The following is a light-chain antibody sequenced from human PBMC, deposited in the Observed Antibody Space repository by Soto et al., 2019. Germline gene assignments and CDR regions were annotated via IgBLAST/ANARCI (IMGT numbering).Light chain of an antibody. CDR2: GAS. CDR1: QSVSINF. Sequence: EIVLTQSPGTVSLSPGERATLSCRASQSVSINFLAWYQQKPGQAPRLLIYGASIRATGIPDRFSGSGSGTDFTLTISGLEPEDFAVYYCQQYSSSPETFGQGTKVDIK. V-gene: IGKV3-20*01. CDR3: QQYSSSPET. J-gene: IGKJ1*01.